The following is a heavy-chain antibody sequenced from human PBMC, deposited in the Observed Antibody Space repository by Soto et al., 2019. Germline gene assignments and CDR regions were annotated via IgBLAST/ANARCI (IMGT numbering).Heavy chain of an antibody. CDR3: TRDIGGKGAY. CDR2: ISGSGANT. V-gene: IGHV3-23*01. Sequence: GGSLRLSCAASGFTFSVYAMTWVRQAPGKGLEWVSSISGSGANTYYADSVKGRFIISRDNAKNTLYLEMNSLRAEDTALYYCTRDIGGKGAYWGQGILVTVSS. CDR1: GFTFSVYA. J-gene: IGHJ4*02. D-gene: IGHD3-10*01.